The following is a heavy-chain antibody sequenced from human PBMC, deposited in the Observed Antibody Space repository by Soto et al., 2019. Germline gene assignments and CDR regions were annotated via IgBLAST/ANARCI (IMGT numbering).Heavy chain of an antibody. CDR2: ISSSSSTI. D-gene: IGHD2-21*02. Sequence: EVQLVESGGGLVQPGGSLRLSCAATGFTFSSYSMNWVRQAPGKGLEWVSYISSSSSTIYYADSVKGRFTISRDNAKNSLYLQMNSLRDEDTAVYYCARGPPRYCGGDCQSDYYYYGMDVWGQGTTVTVSS. CDR3: ARGPPRYCGGDCQSDYYYYGMDV. V-gene: IGHV3-48*02. CDR1: GFTFSSYS. J-gene: IGHJ6*02.